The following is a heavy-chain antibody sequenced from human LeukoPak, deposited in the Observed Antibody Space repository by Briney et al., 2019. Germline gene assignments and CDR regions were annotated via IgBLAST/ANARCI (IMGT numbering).Heavy chain of an antibody. V-gene: IGHV3-66*01. CDR2: IYSGGGT. D-gene: IGHD4-17*01. CDR1: GFTVSTYY. J-gene: IGHJ4*02. Sequence: PGGSLRLSCAASGFTVSTYYMSWVRQAPGKGLEWVSLIYSGGGTYYADSVKGRFTISTNNSMNTLSLQMNSLRVDDTAVYYCARGFRSVTTWGYFDYWGQGALVTVSS. CDR3: ARGFRSVTTWGYFDY.